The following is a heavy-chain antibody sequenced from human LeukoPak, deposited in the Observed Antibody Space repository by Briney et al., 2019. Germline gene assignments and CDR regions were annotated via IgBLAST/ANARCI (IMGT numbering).Heavy chain of an antibody. CDR1: GVSISSGGYY. Sequence: SETLSLTCTVSGVSISSGGYYWSWIRQHPGKGLEWIGYIYYSGSTYYNPSLKSRVTISVDTSKNQFSLKLSSVTAADTAVYYCARMYYYDSSGYHGDAFDIWGQGTMVTVSS. D-gene: IGHD3-22*01. CDR3: ARMYYYDSSGYHGDAFDI. J-gene: IGHJ3*02. CDR2: IYYSGST. V-gene: IGHV4-31*03.